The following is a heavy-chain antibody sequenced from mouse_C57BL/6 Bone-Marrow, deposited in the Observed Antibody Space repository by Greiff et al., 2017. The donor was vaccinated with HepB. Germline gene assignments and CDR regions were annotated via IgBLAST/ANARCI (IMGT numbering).Heavy chain of an antibody. Sequence: VQLQQSGAELVRPGASVKLSCKASGYTFTDYYINWVKQRPGQGLEWIARIYPGSGNTYYNEKFKGKATLTADTSSSTAYMQLSSLTSEDSAVYFFARSMGLLRYGYDAMDYWGQGTSVTVSS. V-gene: IGHV1-76*01. CDR2: IYPGSGNT. CDR1: GYTFTDYY. J-gene: IGHJ4*01. D-gene: IGHD1-1*01. CDR3: ARSMGLLRYGYDAMDY.